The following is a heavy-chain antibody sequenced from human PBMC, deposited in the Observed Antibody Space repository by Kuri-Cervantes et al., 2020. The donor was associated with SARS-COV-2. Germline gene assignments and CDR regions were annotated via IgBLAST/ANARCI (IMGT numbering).Heavy chain of an antibody. V-gene: IGHV1-69*10. J-gene: IGHJ6*02. D-gene: IGHD3-10*01. CDR1: GCTFSSYA. CDR2: IIPILGIA. CDR3: ARDQVGNYYGSGSYSSYYYYGMDV. Sequence: SVKVSCKASGCTFSSYAISWVRQAPGQGLEWMGGIIPILGIANYAQKFLGRVTITADKSTSTAYMELSSLRSEDTAVYYCARDQVGNYYGSGSYSSYYYYGMDVWGQGTTVTVSS.